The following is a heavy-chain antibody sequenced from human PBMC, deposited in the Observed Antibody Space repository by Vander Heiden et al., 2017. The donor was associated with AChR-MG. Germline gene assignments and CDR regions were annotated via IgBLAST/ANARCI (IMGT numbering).Heavy chain of an antibody. V-gene: IGHV1-69*06. CDR2: ISPIFGTA. Sequence: QVQLVQSGAEVKKPRSSVKVSCKASGGTFSSYALSWVGQGPGQGLGWMGRISPIFGTANCPQNFQGRVTITADKSTSTAYMELSSLRAEDTAVYYCCLWLRLKGSRPNPRTGTTVYDYWGQGTLVTVSS. CDR3: CLWLRLKGSRPNPRTGTTVYDY. J-gene: IGHJ4*02. CDR1: GGTFSSYA. D-gene: IGHD5-12*01.